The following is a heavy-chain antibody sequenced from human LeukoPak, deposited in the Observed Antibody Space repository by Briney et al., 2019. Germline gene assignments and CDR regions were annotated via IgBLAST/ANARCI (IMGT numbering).Heavy chain of an antibody. V-gene: IGHV3-23*01. J-gene: IGHJ4*02. Sequence: GGSLRLSCAASGFTFSSYAMSWVRQAPGKGLEWVSAISGSGGSTYYADSVKGRFTISRDNSKNTLYLQMNSLRAEDTAVYYCAKTSSYDSSGYKRRYFDYWGQGTLVTVSS. CDR2: ISGSGGST. D-gene: IGHD3-22*01. CDR1: GFTFSSYA. CDR3: AKTSSYDSSGYKRRYFDY.